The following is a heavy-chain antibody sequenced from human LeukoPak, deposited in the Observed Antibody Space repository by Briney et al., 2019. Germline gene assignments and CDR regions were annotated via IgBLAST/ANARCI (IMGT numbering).Heavy chain of an antibody. D-gene: IGHD6-6*01. CDR3: ARGQLRYYFDY. J-gene: IGHJ4*02. V-gene: IGHV4-59*01. CDR2: IYYSGSS. Sequence: PSETLSLTCTVSGGSISTYYWSWIRQPPGKGLEWIGYIYYSGSSNYNPSLESRVTISVDTSKNQFSLKLSSVTAADTAVYYCARGQLRYYFDYWGQGTLVTVSS. CDR1: GGSISTYY.